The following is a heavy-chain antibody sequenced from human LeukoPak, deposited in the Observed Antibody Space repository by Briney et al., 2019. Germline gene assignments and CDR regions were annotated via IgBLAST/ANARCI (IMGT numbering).Heavy chain of an antibody. Sequence: SETLSLTCTVSGGSISSYYWSWIRQPPGKGLEWIGYIYYSGSTNYNPSLKSRVTISVDASKNQFSLKLSSVTAADTAVYYCARGGRIQLWLGYYMDVWGKGTTVTVSS. CDR1: GGSISSYY. CDR2: IYYSGST. D-gene: IGHD5-18*01. CDR3: ARGGRIQLWLGYYMDV. J-gene: IGHJ6*03. V-gene: IGHV4-59*12.